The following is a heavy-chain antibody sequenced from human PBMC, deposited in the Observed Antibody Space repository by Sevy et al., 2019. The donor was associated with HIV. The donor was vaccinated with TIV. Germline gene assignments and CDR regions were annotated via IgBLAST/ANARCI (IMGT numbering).Heavy chain of an antibody. V-gene: IGHV3-15*07. Sequence: GGSLRLSCAASGFTFSNAWLNWVRQAPGKGLEWVGRIKSKAGGGTTEYAAPVKGRFTISRDDSKNILYLQMNSLKTEDTAVYYCTTDPYYDDSTGFQPYFDYWGQGTLVTVSS. CDR1: GFTFSNAW. D-gene: IGHD3-22*01. CDR3: TTDPYYDDSTGFQPYFDY. J-gene: IGHJ4*02. CDR2: IKSKAGGGTT.